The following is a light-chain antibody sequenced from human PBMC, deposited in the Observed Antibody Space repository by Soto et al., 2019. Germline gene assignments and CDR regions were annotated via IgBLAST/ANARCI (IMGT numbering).Light chain of an antibody. CDR1: QSVSRC. Sequence: EVVMTQSAATLSVSPGDGATISCRASQSVSRCLAWYQQKPGQAPRLLISAASTMASGIPARFSGSGSGTEFTLTISSLQSEDFAVYYCQQYIAWPWTFGQGTKVEVK. V-gene: IGKV3-15*01. CDR3: QQYIAWPWT. CDR2: AAS. J-gene: IGKJ1*01.